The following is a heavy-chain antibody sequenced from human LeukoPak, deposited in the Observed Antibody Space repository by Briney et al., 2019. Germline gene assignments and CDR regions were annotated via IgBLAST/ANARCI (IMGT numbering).Heavy chain of an antibody. J-gene: IGHJ4*02. CDR1: GYSFSSYA. CDR3: ARDRFVDKPNLFDY. D-gene: IGHD5-12*01. CDR2: INTNTGNP. Sequence: ASVKVSCKASGYSFSSYAINWVRQAPGQGLEWMGWINTNTGNPTYAQGFTGRFVFSLDTSVSTAYLQISSLEADDTAVYYCARDRFVDKPNLFDYWGQGTLVTVSS. V-gene: IGHV7-4-1*02.